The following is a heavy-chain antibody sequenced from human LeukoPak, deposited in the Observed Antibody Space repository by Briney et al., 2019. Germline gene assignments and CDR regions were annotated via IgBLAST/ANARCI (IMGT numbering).Heavy chain of an antibody. D-gene: IGHD6-19*01. CDR3: ARGSSGWYLLDY. CDR1: GLSFSSYW. J-gene: IGHJ4*02. CDR2: INSDGSST. Sequence: GGSLRLSCAASGLSFSSYWMHWVRQAPGKGLEWVSRINSDGSSTTYADSVKGRFTSSRDNAKNTLYLQMNSLRAEDTAVYYCARGSSGWYLLDYWGQGTLVTVSS. V-gene: IGHV3-74*01.